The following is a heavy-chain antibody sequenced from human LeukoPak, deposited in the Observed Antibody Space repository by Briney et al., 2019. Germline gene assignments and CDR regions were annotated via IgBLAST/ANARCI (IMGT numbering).Heavy chain of an antibody. D-gene: IGHD4-17*01. V-gene: IGHV3-23*01. CDR3: AKDHDYGDYFDY. CDR1: GFTFSSYA. J-gene: IGHJ4*02. Sequence: PGGSLRLSCAASGFTFSSYAMSWVRQAPGKGLEWVSAISGSGGSTYYADSAKGRFTISRDNSKNTLYLQMNSLRAEDTAVYYCAKDHDYGDYFDYWGQGTLVTVSS. CDR2: ISGSGGST.